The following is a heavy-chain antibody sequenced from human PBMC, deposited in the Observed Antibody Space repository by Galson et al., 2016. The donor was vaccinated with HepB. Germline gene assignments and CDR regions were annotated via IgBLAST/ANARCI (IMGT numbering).Heavy chain of an antibody. J-gene: IGHJ5*02. Sequence: SLRLSCAASGFNFSGYTMHWVRQAPGKGLQWVAVIAYDGSTKYYADFVKGRFTISRDNSKNTLSLQMNNLKVEDTAIYYCVRGGPPMTRRFDPWGQGILVTVSS. D-gene: IGHD2-15*01. CDR2: IAYDGSTK. CDR1: GFNFSGYT. CDR3: VRGGPPMTRRFDP. V-gene: IGHV3-30-3*01.